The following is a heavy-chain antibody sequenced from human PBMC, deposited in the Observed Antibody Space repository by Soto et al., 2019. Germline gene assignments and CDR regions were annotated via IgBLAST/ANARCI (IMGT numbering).Heavy chain of an antibody. CDR1: GGSISSGNYY. V-gene: IGHV4-30-4*01. CDR2: ISYSGTT. J-gene: IGHJ5*02. CDR3: ARSVTP. Sequence: SETLSLTCTVSGGSISSGNYYWSWIRQPPGKGLEWIGYISYSGTTHYSASLRSRVSISVDTSKNQFSLKLSSVTAADTAVYYCARSVTPWGQGTLVTVSS. D-gene: IGHD3-10*01.